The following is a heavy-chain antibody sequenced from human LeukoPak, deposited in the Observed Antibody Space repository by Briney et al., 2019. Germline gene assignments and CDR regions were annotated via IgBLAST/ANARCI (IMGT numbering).Heavy chain of an antibody. V-gene: IGHV3-23*01. Sequence: GGSLRLSCAASGFTFSSDGMSWVRQAPGKGLEWVSSISPSGGGTVYADSVKGRVTVSRDNSKNTLYLQMNGLRAEDTAVYSCAKNLSSGSASAPTYRDS. D-gene: IGHD3-10*01. CDR1: GFTFSSDG. CDR3: AKNLSSGSASAPTYRDS. CDR2: ISPSGGGT. J-gene: IGHJ5*01.